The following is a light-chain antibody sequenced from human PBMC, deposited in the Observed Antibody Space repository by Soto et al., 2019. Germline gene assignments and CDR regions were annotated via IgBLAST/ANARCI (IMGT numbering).Light chain of an antibody. CDR2: DAS. J-gene: IGKJ4*01. V-gene: IGKV3-15*01. CDR3: QQYDRWPVT. Sequence: EFVLTQSPATLSVSPGERVTFSCRASQSVTTNLAWYQHKPGQSPRLLISDASTGASGIPPRFSGSGSGTEFTLTIDRLQSADFAVYYCQQYDRWPVTFGGGTKVDIK. CDR1: QSVTTN.